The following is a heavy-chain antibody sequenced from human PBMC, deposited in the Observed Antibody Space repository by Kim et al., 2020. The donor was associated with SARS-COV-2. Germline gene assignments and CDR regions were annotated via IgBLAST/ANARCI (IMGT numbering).Heavy chain of an antibody. D-gene: IGHD2-21*01. V-gene: IGHV3-15*01. CDR1: GFTFSNDC. J-gene: IGHJ6*02. CDR2: IKSKTDGETT. CDR3: TTNQHYSGGNYYYYYGMDV. Sequence: GGSLRLSCAASGFTFSNDCMSWVRQAPGKGLEWVGRIKSKTDGETTDYAAPVTGRFTISRDDTKNTLYLKMNSLKTEDTAVYYCTTNQHYSGGNYYYYYGMDVWGQGTTVTVSS.